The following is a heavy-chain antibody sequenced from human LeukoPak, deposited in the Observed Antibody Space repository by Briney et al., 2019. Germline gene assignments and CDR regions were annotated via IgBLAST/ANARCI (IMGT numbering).Heavy chain of an antibody. Sequence: GGSLRLSCAASGFTFSSYWLSWVRQAPGKGLEWVANIKHDGSEKYYVDSVKGRFTISRDNAKNSLFLQMNNLRAEDTAVYYCANHLACGSTTCPSFDSWGQGTLVTVSS. D-gene: IGHD2-2*01. J-gene: IGHJ4*02. CDR3: ANHLACGSTTCPSFDS. V-gene: IGHV3-7*01. CDR1: GFTFSSYW. CDR2: IKHDGSEK.